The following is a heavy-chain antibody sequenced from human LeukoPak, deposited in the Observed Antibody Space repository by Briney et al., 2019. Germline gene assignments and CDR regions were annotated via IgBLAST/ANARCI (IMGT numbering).Heavy chain of an antibody. J-gene: IGHJ4*02. V-gene: IGHV3-30-3*01. CDR3: ARDMRDSAQSRYFYGYEFDY. CDR1: GFTFSRFA. CDR2: ISYHGSTE. Sequence: GGSLRLSCAASGFTFSRFAMHWVRQAPGKGLEWVAVISYHGSTEYYADSVKGRFTISRDNSNNKLYLQMNSLRVEDTAVYYCARDMRDSAQSRYFYGYEFDYWGQGTLVTVSS. D-gene: IGHD5-18*01.